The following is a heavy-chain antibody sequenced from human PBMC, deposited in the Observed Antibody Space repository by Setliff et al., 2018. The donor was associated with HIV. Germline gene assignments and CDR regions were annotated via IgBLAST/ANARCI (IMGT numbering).Heavy chain of an antibody. CDR2: IIPMYNIP. Sequence: ASVKVSCNTPGGTLSNYVITWVRQAPGQGLEWMGMIIPMYNIPAYAQKFQGRVTFTADESTSTAYMELSSLSSEDTAVYYCARDQTGVAAAAFGGGSAWSDEGFDIWGQGTMVTVSS. CDR1: GGTLSNYV. D-gene: IGHD6-13*01. CDR3: ARDQTGVAAAAFGGGSAWSDEGFDI. V-gene: IGHV1-69*13. J-gene: IGHJ3*02.